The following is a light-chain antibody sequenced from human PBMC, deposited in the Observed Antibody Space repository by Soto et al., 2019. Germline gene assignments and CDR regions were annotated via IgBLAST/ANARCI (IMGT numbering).Light chain of an antibody. CDR3: SSFAGSNNLV. V-gene: IGLV2-8*01. CDR1: SSDIGGYNY. CDR2: EVT. J-gene: IGLJ2*01. Sequence: QSALTQPPSASGSPGQSVTISCTGTSSDIGGYNYVSWYQQQPGKAPKLIIYEVTERPSGVPDRFSGSKSGNTASLTVSGHQAEDEADYYCSSFAGSNNLVFGGGTKLTVL.